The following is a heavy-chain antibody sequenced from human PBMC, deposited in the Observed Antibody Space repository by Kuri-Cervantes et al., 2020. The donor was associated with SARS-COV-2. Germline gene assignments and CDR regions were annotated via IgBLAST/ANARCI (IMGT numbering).Heavy chain of an antibody. CDR2: INHSGST. J-gene: IGHJ4*02. D-gene: IGHD1-26*01. V-gene: IGHV4-34*01. CDR3: ARHYRGSYPDY. CDR1: GGSFSGYY. Sequence: GSLRLSCAVYGGSFSGYYWSWIRQPPGKGLEWIGEINHSGSTNYNPSLKSRVTISVDTSKNQFSLKLSSVTAADTAVYYCARHYRGSYPDYWGQGTLVTVSS.